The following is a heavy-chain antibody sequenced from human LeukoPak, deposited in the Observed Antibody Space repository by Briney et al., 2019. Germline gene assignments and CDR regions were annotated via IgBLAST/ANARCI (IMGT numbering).Heavy chain of an antibody. V-gene: IGHV3-53*01. CDR1: GFTVRSNY. D-gene: IGHD1-26*01. CDR2: IYGGGSV. CDR3: ARGKGYGRSYYFDY. J-gene: IGHJ4*02. Sequence: GGSLRLSCAASGFTVRSNYMSWVRQAPGKGLEWVSIIYGGGSVFYADSVKGRFTISRDNSKNTLYLQMNSLRGEDTAVYYCARGKGYGRSYYFDYWGQGTLVTVPS.